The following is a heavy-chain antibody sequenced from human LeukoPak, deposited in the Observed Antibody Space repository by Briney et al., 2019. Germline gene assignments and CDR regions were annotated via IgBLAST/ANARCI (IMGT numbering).Heavy chain of an antibody. CDR2: ISYDGSNK. J-gene: IGHJ4*02. CDR1: GFTFSSLG. Sequence: PGGSLRLSCTASGFTFSSLGMHWVRQAPGKGLEWVAVISYDGSNKYYADSVKGRFTISRDNSKNTLYLQMNSLRAEDTAVYYCAKTGLPATVLEGVFTDWGQGTLVTVSS. D-gene: IGHD4-17*01. CDR3: AKTGLPATVLEGVFTD. V-gene: IGHV3-30*18.